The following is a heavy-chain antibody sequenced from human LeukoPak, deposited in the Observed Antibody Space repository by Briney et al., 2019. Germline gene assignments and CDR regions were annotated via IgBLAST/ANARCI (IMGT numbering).Heavy chain of an antibody. J-gene: IGHJ6*02. D-gene: IGHD3-22*01. V-gene: IGHV1-46*01. CDR2: IYPRDGST. CDR1: GYSFTSNY. Sequence: ASVKVSCKASGYSFTSNYIHWVRQAPGQGLEWMGMIYPRDGSTSYAQKFQGRVTITRDTSASTAYMELSSLRSEDTAVYYCASGTGKGTNYYDSYYYGMDVWGQGTTVTVSS. CDR3: ASGTGKGTNYYDSYYYGMDV.